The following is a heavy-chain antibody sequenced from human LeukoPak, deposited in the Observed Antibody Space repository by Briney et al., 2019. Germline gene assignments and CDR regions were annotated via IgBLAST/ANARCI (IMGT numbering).Heavy chain of an antibody. CDR1: GFTVSTTY. V-gene: IGHV3-53*04. D-gene: IGHD3-22*01. J-gene: IGHJ4*02. Sequence: GGSLRLSCEVSGFTVSTTYMGWVRQAPGKGLEWVSILYRGGATYYADSVKGRFSISRHDSNNTLFLQMNSLRPEDTAVYYCARGDYYDDCGYSDWGQGTLVTVSS. CDR2: LYRGGAT. CDR3: ARGDYYDDCGYSD.